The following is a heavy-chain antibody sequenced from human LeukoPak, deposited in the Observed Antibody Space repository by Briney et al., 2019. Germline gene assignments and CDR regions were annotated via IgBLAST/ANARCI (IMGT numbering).Heavy chain of an antibody. J-gene: IGHJ4*02. CDR2: IIPIFGTA. CDR3: ARLEIPTVTTSDY. CDR1: GGTFSSYA. V-gene: IGHV1-69*13. D-gene: IGHD4-17*01. Sequence: ASVKVSCKASGGTFSSYAISWVRQAPGQGLEWMGGIIPIFGTANYAQKFQGRVTITADESTSTAYMELSSLRSEDTAVYYCARLEIPTVTTSDYWGQGTLVTVSS.